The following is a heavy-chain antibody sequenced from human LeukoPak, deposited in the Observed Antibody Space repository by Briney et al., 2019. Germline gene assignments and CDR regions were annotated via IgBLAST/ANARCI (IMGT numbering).Heavy chain of an antibody. CDR3: AKTSNTYSSSWYDY. D-gene: IGHD6-13*01. J-gene: IGHJ4*02. CDR1: GFTFSSYG. V-gene: IGHV3-30*18. Sequence: GRSLRLSCAASGFTFSSYGMHWVRQAPGKGLEWVAVISYDGSNKYYADSVKGRFTISRDNSKNTPYLQMNSLRAEDTAVYYCAKTSNTYSSSWYDYWGQGTLVTVSS. CDR2: ISYDGSNK.